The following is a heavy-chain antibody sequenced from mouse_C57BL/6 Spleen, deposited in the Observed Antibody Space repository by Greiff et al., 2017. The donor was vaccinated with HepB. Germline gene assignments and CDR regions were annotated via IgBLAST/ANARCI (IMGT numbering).Heavy chain of an antibody. CDR3: HDYAYAMDY. CDR1: GYAFSSSW. CDR2: IYPGDGDT. V-gene: IGHV1-82*01. J-gene: IGHJ4*01. D-gene: IGHD2-4*01. Sequence: VQLQQSGPELVKPGASVKISCKASGYAFSSSWMNWVKQRPGKGLEWIGRIYPGDGDTNYNGKFKGKATLTADKSSSTAYMQLSSLTSEDSAVYFCHDYAYAMDYWGQGTSVTVSS.